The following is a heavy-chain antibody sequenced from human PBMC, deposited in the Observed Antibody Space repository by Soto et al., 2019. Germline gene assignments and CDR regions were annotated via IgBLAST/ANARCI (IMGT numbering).Heavy chain of an antibody. CDR1: GYTFTNYE. D-gene: IGHD5-12*01. V-gene: IGHV1-8*01. CDR2: LSPNSDTS. Sequence: QVQLVQSGAEVKEPGASVKVSCKASGYTFTNYEINWVRPAAGQGLEWMGWLSPNSDTSVFAQKFQGRVTVTTNTSISTAYTELSSLTSDDTAVYYCARAGYTPTTSDWLDPWCQGTLVTVSS. CDR3: ARAGYTPTTSDWLDP. J-gene: IGHJ5*02.